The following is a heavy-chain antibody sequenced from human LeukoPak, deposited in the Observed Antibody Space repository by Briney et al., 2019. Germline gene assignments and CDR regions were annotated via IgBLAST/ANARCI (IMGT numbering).Heavy chain of an antibody. CDR1: GYTFTGYY. Sequence: ASVKVSCKASGYTFTGYYMHWVRQAPGQGLEWMGWINPNSGGTNYAQKFQGRVTMTGDTSISTAYMELSRLRSDDTAVYYCARGDGRSITGTTFSFDYWGQGTLVTVSS. J-gene: IGHJ4*02. CDR2: INPNSGGT. CDR3: ARGDGRSITGTTFSFDY. V-gene: IGHV1-2*02. D-gene: IGHD1-20*01.